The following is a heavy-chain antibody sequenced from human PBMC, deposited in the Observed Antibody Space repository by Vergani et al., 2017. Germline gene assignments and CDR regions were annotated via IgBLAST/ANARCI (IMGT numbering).Heavy chain of an antibody. CDR3: ARQSAMIISQGHFDY. CDR1: KNSISSRSHY. Sequence: QLQLQESGPGLVRPAETLSLTCTVSKNSISSRSHYLGWIRQSPGRGLEWIGSVYQSGNTFYNPSFKSRVTISVDTSNDQFSLRLASMAAADTAMYFCARQSAMIISQGHFDYWGQGVLVTVSS. CDR2: VYQSGNT. D-gene: IGHD2-2*01. V-gene: IGHV4-39*01. J-gene: IGHJ4*02.